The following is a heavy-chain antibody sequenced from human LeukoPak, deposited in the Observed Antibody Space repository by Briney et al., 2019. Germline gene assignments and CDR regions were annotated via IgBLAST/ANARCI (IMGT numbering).Heavy chain of an antibody. CDR1: GFTFSSYG. V-gene: IGHV3-30*02. Sequence: GGSLRLSCAASGFTFSSYGMHWVRKAPGKGLEWVAFIRYDGSNKYYADSVKGRFTISRDNSKNTLYLQMNSLRAEDTAVYYCAKVSSGSYPWYFDYWGQGTLVTVSS. CDR3: AKVSSGSYPWYFDY. CDR2: IRYDGSNK. D-gene: IGHD3-10*01. J-gene: IGHJ4*02.